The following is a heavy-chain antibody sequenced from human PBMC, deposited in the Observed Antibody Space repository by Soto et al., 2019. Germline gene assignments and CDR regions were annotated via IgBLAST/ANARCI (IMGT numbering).Heavy chain of an antibody. CDR3: AREGMDIVVVPAAIPMDV. D-gene: IGHD2-2*03. CDR1: GFTFSSYS. V-gene: IGHV3-21*01. Sequence: PGGSLRLYCSASGFTFSSYSMNWVRPAPGKELEWVSSISSSSSYIYYAETVKGRFTISRDNAKNSLYLKMNSLRAEDTAVYYCAREGMDIVVVPAAIPMDVWGKGTTVTVSS. CDR2: ISSSSSYI. J-gene: IGHJ6*03.